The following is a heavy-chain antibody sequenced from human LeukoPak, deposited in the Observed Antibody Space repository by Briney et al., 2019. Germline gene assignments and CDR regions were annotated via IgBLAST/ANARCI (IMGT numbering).Heavy chain of an antibody. J-gene: IGHJ3*02. V-gene: IGHV3-13*01. CDR3: ARGGYSYGYPDDAFDI. CDR1: GFTFSSYD. Sequence: GGSLRLSCAASGFTFSSYDMPWVRQATGKGLEWVSAIGTAGDTYYPGSVKGRFTISRENAKNSLYLQMNSLRAGDTAVYYCARGGYSYGYPDDAFDIWGQGTMVTVSS. D-gene: IGHD5-18*01. CDR2: IGTAGDT.